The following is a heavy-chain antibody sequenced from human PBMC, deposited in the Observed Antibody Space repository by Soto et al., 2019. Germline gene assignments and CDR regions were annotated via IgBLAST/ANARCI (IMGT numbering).Heavy chain of an antibody. CDR3: ASKPYEAQYYYYYGRDV. Sequence: QVPLVQSGAEVKKPGSSVKVSCKASGGTFSSYAISWVRQAPGQGLEWMGGIIPIFGTANYAQKFQGRVTITADEYKRTAYVELRSLRSEDTAVYYCASKPYEAQYYYYYGRDVWGQGTTDTVSS. V-gene: IGHV1-69*01. J-gene: IGHJ6*02. D-gene: IGHD3-3*01. CDR1: GGTFSSYA. CDR2: IIPIFGTA.